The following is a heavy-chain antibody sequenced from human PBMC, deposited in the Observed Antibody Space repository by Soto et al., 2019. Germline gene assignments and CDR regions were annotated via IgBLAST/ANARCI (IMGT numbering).Heavy chain of an antibody. J-gene: IGHJ6*02. V-gene: IGHV1-69*13. D-gene: IGHD5-18*01. CDR2: IIPIFGTA. Sequence: GASVKVSCKASGGTFSSYAISWVRQAPGQGLEWMGGIIPIFGTANYAQKFQGRVTITADESTSTAYMELSSLRSEDTAVYYCARVWGDTAMADYYYYGMDVWGQGTTVTVSS. CDR3: ARVWGDTAMADYYYYGMDV. CDR1: GGTFSSYA.